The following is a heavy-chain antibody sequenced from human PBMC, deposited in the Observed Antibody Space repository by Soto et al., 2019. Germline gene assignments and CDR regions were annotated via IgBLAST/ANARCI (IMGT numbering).Heavy chain of an antibody. CDR1: GGSFTSNNW. Sequence: SETLSLTCAVSGGSFTSNNWWTWVRQPPGQGMEWIGEIYRTGSTNYNPSLKSRVTISLDKSENQFSLKVTSLTAADTAVYYCASRDPGTSVDYWGQGTLVTVSS. V-gene: IGHV4-4*02. J-gene: IGHJ4*02. CDR3: ASRDPGTSVDY. CDR2: IYRTGST. D-gene: IGHD1-7*01.